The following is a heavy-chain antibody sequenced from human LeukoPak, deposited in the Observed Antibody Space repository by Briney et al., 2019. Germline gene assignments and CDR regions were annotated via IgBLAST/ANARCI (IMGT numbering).Heavy chain of an antibody. CDR2: ITEYGINT. CDR3: AKPISGGLAVSADFFDP. CDR1: GFAFNFYA. V-gene: IGHV3-23*01. Sequence: PGGRLRLSCAASGFAFNFYAMSWVRQAPGKGLQWVSTITEYGINTFYADSVRGRFTISKDNSKDTLYLQLHSLRAEDTAIYFCAKPISGGLAVSADFFDPWGQGTLVIVSS. D-gene: IGHD6-19*01. J-gene: IGHJ5*02.